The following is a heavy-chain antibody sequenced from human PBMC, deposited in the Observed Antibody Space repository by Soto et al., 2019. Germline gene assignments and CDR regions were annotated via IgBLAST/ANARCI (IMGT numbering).Heavy chain of an antibody. CDR3: ASGYDDILTGRDTKYYFDY. CDR1: GGSITTGEYY. Sequence: SETLSLTCTVFGGSITTGEYYWSWICQPTGKGLEWIGYIYYSGNTYYNPSLKSRVMISVDTSKNQFSLNLSSVTAADTAVYYCASGYDDILTGRDTKYYFDYWGQGALVT. J-gene: IGHJ4*02. D-gene: IGHD3-9*01. V-gene: IGHV4-30-4*01. CDR2: IYYSGNT.